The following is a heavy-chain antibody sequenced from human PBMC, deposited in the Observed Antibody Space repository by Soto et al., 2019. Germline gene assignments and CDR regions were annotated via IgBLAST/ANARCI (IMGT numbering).Heavy chain of an antibody. D-gene: IGHD5-18*01. CDR3: ATGVDTAKAGY. V-gene: IGHV3-53*01. CDR1: GFSFNYNH. CDR2: IYYNGDT. J-gene: IGHJ4*02. Sequence: VQLVESGGDLIQPGGSLRLSCAASGFSFNYNHMTWVRQAPGRGPEWVSTIYYNGDTFHADSVKGRFTISRDTSKNMLYLQMNSLKPEDTAVYYCATGVDTAKAGYWGQGTLVIVSS.